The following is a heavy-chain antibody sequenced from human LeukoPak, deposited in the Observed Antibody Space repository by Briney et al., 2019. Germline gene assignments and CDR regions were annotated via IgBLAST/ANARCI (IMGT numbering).Heavy chain of an antibody. D-gene: IGHD3-3*01. CDR1: GYTFTSYY. CDR2: INPSGGST. CDR3: ARDVSLSDFFDY. Sequence: ASVKVSCKASGYTFTSYYMHWVRQAPGQGLEWMGIINPSGGSTSYAQKFQGRVTMTRDTSISTAYMELSRLRSDDTAVYYCARDVSLSDFFDYWGQGTLVTVSS. V-gene: IGHV1-46*01. J-gene: IGHJ4*02.